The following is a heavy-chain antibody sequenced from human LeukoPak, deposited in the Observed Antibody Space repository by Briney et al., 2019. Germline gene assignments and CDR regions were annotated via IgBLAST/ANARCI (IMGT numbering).Heavy chain of an antibody. CDR1: GVSISSGSYY. Sequence: SETLSLTCSVSGVSISSGSYYWNWIRQPPGKGLEWIGYVYYSGSTNYNPSLKSRVTISVDTSKNQFSLKLRSVTAADTAVYYCARWTYTNSGLRYFDYRGQGSLVTVSS. CDR2: VYYSGST. CDR3: ARWTYTNSGLRYFDY. D-gene: IGHD4-11*01. J-gene: IGHJ4*02. V-gene: IGHV4-61*01.